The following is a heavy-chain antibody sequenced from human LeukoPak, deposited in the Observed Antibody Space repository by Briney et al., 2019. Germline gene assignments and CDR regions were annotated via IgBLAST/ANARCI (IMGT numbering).Heavy chain of an antibody. CDR1: GFTFSDYY. V-gene: IGHV3-23*01. CDR2: ISGSGGST. J-gene: IGHJ4*02. Sequence: GGSLRLSCAASGFTFSDYYMSWIRQAPGKGLEWVSAISGSGGSTYYADSVKGRFTISRDNSKNTLYLQMNSLRAEDTAVYYCATPFYGDDYWGQGTLVTVSS. D-gene: IGHD4-17*01. CDR3: ATPFYGDDY.